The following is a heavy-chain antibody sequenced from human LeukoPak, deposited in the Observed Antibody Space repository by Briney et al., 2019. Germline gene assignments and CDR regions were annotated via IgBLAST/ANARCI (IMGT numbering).Heavy chain of an antibody. Sequence: GGSLRLSCAASGFTFSSYEMNWVRQAPGKGLEWVSYISSSGSTIYYADSVKGRFTISRDNAKNSLYLQMNSLRAEDTAVYYCARGTVTYFDYWGQGTLVTVSS. D-gene: IGHD4-17*01. CDR3: ARGTVTYFDY. CDR1: GFTFSSYE. CDR2: ISSSGSTI. V-gene: IGHV3-48*03. J-gene: IGHJ4*02.